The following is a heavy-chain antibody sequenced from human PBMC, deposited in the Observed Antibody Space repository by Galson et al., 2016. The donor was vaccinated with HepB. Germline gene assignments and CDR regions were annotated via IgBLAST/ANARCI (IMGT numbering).Heavy chain of an antibody. CDR3: SRDPGNYDSRGYIDY. D-gene: IGHD3-22*01. V-gene: IGHV1-46*01. J-gene: IGHJ4*02. CDR1: GYTFTSYH. Sequence: SVKVSCKASGYTFTSYHMHWVRQAPGQGLEWMGIIKPSDSSTSYAQKFQGRVTMTRDTSTSTVYMEVSSLRSENTAGYYWSRDPGNYDSRGYIDYWGQGTLVTVSS. CDR2: IKPSDSST.